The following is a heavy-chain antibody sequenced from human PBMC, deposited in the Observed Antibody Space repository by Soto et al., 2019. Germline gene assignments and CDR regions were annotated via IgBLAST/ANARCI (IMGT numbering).Heavy chain of an antibody. V-gene: IGHV3-23*01. CDR2: ISGSGGST. J-gene: IGHJ3*02. CDR1: GFNFSSYA. D-gene: IGHD6-25*01. CDR3: PAAHHDAFDI. Sequence: VGSMILSCAASGFNFSSYAMSWVRQAPGKGLEWVSAISGSGGSTYYADSVKGRFTISRDNSKNTLYLQMNSLRAEDTAVYYCPAAHHDAFDIWGQGTMVTVSS.